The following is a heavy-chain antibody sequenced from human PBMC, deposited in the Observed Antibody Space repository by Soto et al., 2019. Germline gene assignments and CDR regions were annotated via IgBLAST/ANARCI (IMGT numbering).Heavy chain of an antibody. CDR1: RFTFSQYA. CDR3: VRDKPPTVTTTGKSYSGMDV. V-gene: IGHV3-30-3*01. Sequence: QVQLVESGGGVVPPGGSLRLSCAASRFTFSQYAMHWVRQAPGKGLEWVAVISYDGSNRYYADSVKGRFTISRDNSKNTLYVQMKNLRPEDTRVYYCVRDKPPTVTTTGKSYSGMDVWGQGTTVTVSS. D-gene: IGHD1-1*01. CDR2: ISYDGSNR. J-gene: IGHJ6*02.